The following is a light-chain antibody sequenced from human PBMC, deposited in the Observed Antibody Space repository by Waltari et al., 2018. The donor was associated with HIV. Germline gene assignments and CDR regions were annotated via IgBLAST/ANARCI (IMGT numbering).Light chain of an antibody. CDR2: EVS. CDR3: SSYTSSNLV. V-gene: IGLV2-18*02. J-gene: IGLJ2*01. CDR1: RSDVRTYNR. Sequence: QSALTQPPPASGSPGQSVTISCTGSRSDVRTYNRVPWYQPPPGTAPKLMIYEVSTRPSGVPDRFSGSKSGNTASLIISGLQAEDEADYYCSSYTSSNLVFGGGTKLTVL.